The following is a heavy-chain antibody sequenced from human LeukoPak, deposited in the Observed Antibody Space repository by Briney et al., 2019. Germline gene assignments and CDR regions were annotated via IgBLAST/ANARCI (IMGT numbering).Heavy chain of an antibody. CDR3: ARDIIYDFWSGYYGNDAFDI. CDR2: ISSSSSYI. D-gene: IGHD3-3*01. Sequence: KTGGSLRLSCAASGFPFSSYSMNWVRQAPGKGLEWVSSISSSSSYIYYADSVKGRFTISRDNAKNSLYLQMNSLRAEDTAVYYCARDIIYDFWSGYYGNDAFDIWGQGTMVTVSS. J-gene: IGHJ3*02. CDR1: GFPFSSYS. V-gene: IGHV3-21*01.